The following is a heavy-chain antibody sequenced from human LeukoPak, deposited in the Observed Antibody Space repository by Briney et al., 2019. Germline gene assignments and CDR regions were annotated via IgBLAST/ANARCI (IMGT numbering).Heavy chain of an antibody. CDR1: GGTFSSYA. J-gene: IGHJ5*02. CDR3: ARDMKRSRARWENLGFDP. CDR2: IIPIFGTA. V-gene: IGHV1-69*05. Sequence: VASVKVSCKASGGTFSSYAISWVRQAPGQGLEWMGGIIPIFGTANYAQKFQGRVTMTTDTSTSTAYMELRSLRSDDTAVYYCARDMKRSRARWENLGFDPWGQGTLVTVSS. D-gene: IGHD1-26*01.